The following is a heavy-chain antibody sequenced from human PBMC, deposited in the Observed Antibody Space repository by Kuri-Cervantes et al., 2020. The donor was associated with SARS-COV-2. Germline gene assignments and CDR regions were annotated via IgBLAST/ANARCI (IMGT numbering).Heavy chain of an antibody. J-gene: IGHJ4*02. CDR1: GFTVSGNY. Sequence: GESLKISCAASGFTVSGNYMSWVRQAPGKGLEWVSVIYSGGSTYYADSVKGRFTISRDNSKNTLYLQMNSLRAEDTAVYYCARSIIAVAGFGGRDYWGQGTLVTVSS. CDR3: ARSIIAVAGFGGRDY. V-gene: IGHV3-53*01. CDR2: IYSGGST. D-gene: IGHD6-19*01.